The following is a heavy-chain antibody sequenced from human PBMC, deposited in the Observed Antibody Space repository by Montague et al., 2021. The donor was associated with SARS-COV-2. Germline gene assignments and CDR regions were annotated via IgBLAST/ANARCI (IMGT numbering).Heavy chain of an antibody. Sequence: SETLSLTCSVYGGSFTDHYWTWIRQPAGKGLEWIGQMHHTGKTNYNPSLSSRLTMSVDTSKNQFSLKLTSVTAADTALYFCARGGCDCGACRQGSIDYWGQGTLVTVSS. CDR2: MHHTGKT. J-gene: IGHJ4*02. CDR1: GGSFTDHY. CDR3: ARGGCDCGACRQGSIDY. V-gene: IGHV4-34*01. D-gene: IGHD4/OR15-4a*01.